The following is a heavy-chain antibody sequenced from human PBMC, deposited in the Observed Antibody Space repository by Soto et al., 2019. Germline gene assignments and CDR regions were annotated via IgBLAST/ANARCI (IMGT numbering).Heavy chain of an antibody. Sequence: QVQLQQWGAGLLKPSETLSLTCAVYGGSFSGYYWSWIRQPPGKGLEWIGEINHSGSTNYNPSLKSRVTISVDTSKNQFSLKLSSVTAADSAVYYCVRARYSSSWYDYWGQGTLVTVSS. D-gene: IGHD6-13*01. CDR2: INHSGST. V-gene: IGHV4-34*01. CDR3: VRARYSSSWYDY. CDR1: GGSFSGYY. J-gene: IGHJ4*02.